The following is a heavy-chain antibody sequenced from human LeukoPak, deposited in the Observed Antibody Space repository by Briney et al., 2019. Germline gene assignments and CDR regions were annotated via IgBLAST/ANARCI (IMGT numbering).Heavy chain of an antibody. CDR1: GFTVSSNY. V-gene: IGHV3-21*01. J-gene: IGHJ4*02. Sequence: GGSLRLSCAASGFTVSSNYMSWVRQAPGKGLEWVSSISSSSSYIYYADSVKGRFTISRDNAKNSLYLQMNSLRAEDTAVYYCARDTPNQLRFLEWSLDYWGQGTPVTVSS. CDR3: ARDTPNQLRFLEWSLDY. CDR2: ISSSSSYI. D-gene: IGHD3-3*01.